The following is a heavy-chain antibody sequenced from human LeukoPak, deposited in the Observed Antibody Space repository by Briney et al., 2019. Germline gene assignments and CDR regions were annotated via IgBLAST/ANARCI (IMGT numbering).Heavy chain of an antibody. Sequence: GGSLRLSCAASGFTFSSYSMNWVRQAPGKGLEWVSAISGSGGSTYYADSVKGRFTISRDNSKNTLYLQMNSLRAEDTAVYYCAKGGSSVPIYYYYMDVWGKGTTVTVSS. D-gene: IGHD6-6*01. CDR2: ISGSGGST. CDR3: AKGGSSVPIYYYYMDV. V-gene: IGHV3-23*01. CDR1: GFTFSSYS. J-gene: IGHJ6*03.